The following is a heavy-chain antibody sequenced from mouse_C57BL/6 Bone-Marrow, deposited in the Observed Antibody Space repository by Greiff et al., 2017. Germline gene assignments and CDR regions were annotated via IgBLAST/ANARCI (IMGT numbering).Heavy chain of an antibody. J-gene: IGHJ3*01. V-gene: IGHV5-4*01. CDR2: ISDGGSYT. D-gene: IGHD2-4*01. CDR1: GFTFSSYA. Sequence: EVQRVESGGGLVKPGGSLKLSCAASGFTFSSYAMSWVRQTPETRLEWVATISDGGSYTYYPDNVKGRFTISRDNAKNNLYLQMSHLKSEDTAMYYCARDRRDYDYLAYWCQGTLVTVSA. CDR3: ARDRRDYDYLAY.